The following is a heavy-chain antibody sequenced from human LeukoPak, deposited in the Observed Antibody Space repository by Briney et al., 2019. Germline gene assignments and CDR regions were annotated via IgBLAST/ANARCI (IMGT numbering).Heavy chain of an antibody. J-gene: IGHJ5*02. Sequence: GGSLRLSCAASGFTVSSDYMSWVRQAPGKGLEWVSVIYSGGSTYYADSVKGRFTISRDKSKNTVYLQMNSLRFEDSAMYYCARNWFDPWGQGTLVTVSS. CDR1: GFTVSSDY. CDR3: ARNWFDP. V-gene: IGHV3-53*05. CDR2: IYSGGST.